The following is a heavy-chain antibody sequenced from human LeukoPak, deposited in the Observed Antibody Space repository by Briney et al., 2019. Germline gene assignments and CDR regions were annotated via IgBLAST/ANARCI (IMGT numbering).Heavy chain of an antibody. CDR1: GFTFSSYG. Sequence: GGSLRLSCAASGFTFSSYGMHWVRQAPGKGLEWVAFIRYDGSNKYYADSVRGRFTISRDNSKNTLYLQMGSLRAEDMAVYYCARERGYCSSTSCYPLTYWGQGTPVTVSS. CDR3: ARERGYCSSTSCYPLTY. J-gene: IGHJ4*02. D-gene: IGHD2-2*01. CDR2: IRYDGSNK. V-gene: IGHV3-30*02.